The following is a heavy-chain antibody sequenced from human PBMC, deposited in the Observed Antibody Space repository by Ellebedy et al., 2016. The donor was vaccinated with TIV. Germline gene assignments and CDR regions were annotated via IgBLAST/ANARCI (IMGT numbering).Heavy chain of an antibody. CDR1: GFTFNDYW. D-gene: IGHD5-24*01. Sequence: GESLKISXAVSGFTFNDYWMHWVHQAPGKGLVWLSGIISDGSTTRYADSVKGRFTISRDNAKNTLYLQVNSLRAEDTAVYYCAPHGTNFDFWGQGTLVTVSS. CDR3: APHGTNFDF. J-gene: IGHJ4*02. V-gene: IGHV3-74*01. CDR2: IISDGSTT.